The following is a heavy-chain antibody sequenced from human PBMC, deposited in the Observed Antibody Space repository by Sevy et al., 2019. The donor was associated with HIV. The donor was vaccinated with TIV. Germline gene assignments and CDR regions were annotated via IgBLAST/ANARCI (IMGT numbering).Heavy chain of an antibody. CDR2: IKQDGSDK. J-gene: IGHJ4*02. V-gene: IGHV3-7*01. Sequence: GGSLRLSCTASGFTFSDYWMSWVRQAPGKGLEWVSNIKQDGSDKHYVDSVKGRFTISRDNAKNSLYLQMNSLRAGDTPEYYCAGGVTTVTSFDYSGQGTEVTVSS. CDR3: AGGVTTVTSFDY. D-gene: IGHD4-17*01. CDR1: GFTFSDYW.